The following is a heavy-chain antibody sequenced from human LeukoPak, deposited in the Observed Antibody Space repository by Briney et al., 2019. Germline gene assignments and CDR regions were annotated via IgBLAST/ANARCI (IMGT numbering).Heavy chain of an antibody. CDR2: ISYDGSNK. V-gene: IGHV3-30*18. D-gene: IGHD6-19*01. J-gene: IGHJ6*03. Sequence: GGSLRLSCAASGFTSSSYVMHWVRQAPGKGLEWVAVISYDGSNKYYADSVKGRFTISRDNSKNTVYLQMNSLRAEDTAVYYCAKDAVVYYYYYMDVWGKGTTVTVSS. CDR1: GFTSSSYV. CDR3: AKDAVVYYYYYMDV.